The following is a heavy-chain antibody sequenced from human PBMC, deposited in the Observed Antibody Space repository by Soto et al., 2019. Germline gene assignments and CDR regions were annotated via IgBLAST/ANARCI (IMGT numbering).Heavy chain of an antibody. CDR3: ARQGSS. CDR2: IYFNGNT. Sequence: QLQLQESGPGLVKPSETLSLTCTVSGVSISDTSYYWGWIRQPPGKGLEWIGTIYFNGNTFYNPSLKSRLTISVDTSSNQFSLRLTSVTAADTAVYYCARQGSSWGQGTLVAVSS. CDR1: GVSISDTSYY. V-gene: IGHV4-39*01. J-gene: IGHJ5*02.